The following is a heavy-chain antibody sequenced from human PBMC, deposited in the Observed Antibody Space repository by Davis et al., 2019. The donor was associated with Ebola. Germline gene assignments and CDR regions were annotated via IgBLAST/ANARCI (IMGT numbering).Heavy chain of an antibody. D-gene: IGHD6-6*01. J-gene: IGHJ4*02. CDR1: GFTFNYYA. V-gene: IGHV3-21*01. CDR2: IGGGGDDT. Sequence: GESLKISCAASGFTFNYYAMSWVRQAPGKGLEWVSLIGGGGDDTYYPDSVKGRFTISRDNAKNSLYLQMNSLRAEDTAVYYCARAYSSSPLGYWGQGTLVTVSS. CDR3: ARAYSSSPLGY.